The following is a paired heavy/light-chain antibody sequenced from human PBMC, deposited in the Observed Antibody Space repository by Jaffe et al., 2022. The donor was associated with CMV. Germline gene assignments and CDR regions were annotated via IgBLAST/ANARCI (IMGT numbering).Light chain of an antibody. CDR3: QSYDSSLGGSSV. CDR2: GNT. V-gene: IGLV1-40*01. J-gene: IGLJ1*01. CDR1: SSNIGAGYD. Sequence: QSVLTQPPSVSGAPGQRVTISCSGSSSNIGAGYDVHWYQQFPGIVPKLLIYGNTNRPSGVPDRFFASKSGTSASLAITGLQAEDEADYYCQSYDSSLGGSSVFGTGTKVTVL.
Heavy chain of an antibody. Sequence: QAQLQQSGPGQVEPSQTLSLTCVISGDSVSSNRATWNWIRQTPSRGLEWLGRAYYRSKWYYDYLFSVKSRITFSAETSKNQFSLHLSSVIPEDTAVYYCARGSVTGTSWFFDLWGRGTLVTVSS. CDR2: AYYRSKWYY. D-gene: IGHD6-19*01. CDR3: ARGSVTGTSWFFDL. V-gene: IGHV6-1*01. J-gene: IGHJ2*01. CDR1: GDSVSSNRAT.